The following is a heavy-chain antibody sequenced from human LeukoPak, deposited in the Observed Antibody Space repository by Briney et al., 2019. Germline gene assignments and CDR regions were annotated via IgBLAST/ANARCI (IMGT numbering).Heavy chain of an antibody. V-gene: IGHV3-21*01. CDR2: ISSSSSYI. J-gene: IGHJ4*02. CDR1: GFTFSSYS. CDR3: ARGWRYCSSTSCYTYDY. D-gene: IGHD2-2*02. Sequence: PGGSLRLSCAASGFTFSSYSMNWVRQAPGKGLERVPSISSSSSYIYYADSVKGRFTISRDNAKNSLYLQMNSLRAEDTAVYYCARGWRYCSSTSCYTYDYWGQGTLVTVSS.